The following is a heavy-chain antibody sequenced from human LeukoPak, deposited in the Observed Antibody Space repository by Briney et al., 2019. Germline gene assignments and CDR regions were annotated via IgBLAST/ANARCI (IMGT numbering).Heavy chain of an antibody. J-gene: IGHJ5*02. Sequence: PSETLSLTCSVSGGSISPYYWSWIRQPPGKGLEWIGYIYYSGSTNYNPSLKSRVTISVDTSKNQFSLRLSSVTAADTAVYYCARHRYYYDSSGYYYQPWGQGTLVTVSS. CDR2: IYYSGST. V-gene: IGHV4-59*01. CDR1: GGSISPYY. D-gene: IGHD3-22*01. CDR3: ARHRYYYDSSGYYYQP.